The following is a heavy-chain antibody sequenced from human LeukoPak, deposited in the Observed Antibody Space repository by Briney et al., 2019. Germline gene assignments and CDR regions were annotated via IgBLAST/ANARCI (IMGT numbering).Heavy chain of an antibody. J-gene: IGHJ4*02. Sequence: GKSLRLSCAASGFTFTNYGMSWVRQSPGKGLEWVSAINGNGVSTFYADSVKGRFTIFRDNSKNTVYLQMNSLRAEDTAVYYCATSNYYDGSGYYSHWGQGTLVTVSS. V-gene: IGHV3-23*01. D-gene: IGHD3-22*01. CDR1: GFTFTNYG. CDR3: ATSNYYDGSGYYSH. CDR2: INGNGVST.